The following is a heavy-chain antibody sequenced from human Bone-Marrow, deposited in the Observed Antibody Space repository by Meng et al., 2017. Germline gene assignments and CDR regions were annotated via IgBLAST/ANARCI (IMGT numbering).Heavy chain of an antibody. Sequence: QGQSLRCGAMVRQPWSSVKVSCKASGGTFSSYAISWVRQAPGQGLEWMGGIIPIFGTANYAQKFQGRVTITTDESTSTAYMELSSLRSEDTAVYYCAREGEPYGDYVLDYWGQGTLVTVSS. CDR1: GGTFSSYA. V-gene: IGHV1-69*05. J-gene: IGHJ4*02. CDR2: IIPIFGTA. D-gene: IGHD4-17*01. CDR3: AREGEPYGDYVLDY.